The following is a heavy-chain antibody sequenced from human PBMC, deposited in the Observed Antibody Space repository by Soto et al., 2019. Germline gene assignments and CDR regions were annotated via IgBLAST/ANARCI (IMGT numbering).Heavy chain of an antibody. J-gene: IGHJ4*02. CDR2: ISSSSSTI. Sequence: GGSLRLSCAASGFTFSSYSMNWVRQAPGKGLEWVSYISSSSSTIYYADSVKGRFTISRDNAKNSLYLQMNSLRAEDTAVYYCARNKYYFDYWGQGTLVTVSS. CDR1: GFTFSSYS. V-gene: IGHV3-48*01. CDR3: ARNKYYFDY.